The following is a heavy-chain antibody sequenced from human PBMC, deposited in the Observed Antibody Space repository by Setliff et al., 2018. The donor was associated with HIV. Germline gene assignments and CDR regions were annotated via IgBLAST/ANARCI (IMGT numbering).Heavy chain of an antibody. D-gene: IGHD6-19*01. CDR1: GGSFSHYY. V-gene: IGHV4-34*01. J-gene: IGHJ4*02. CDR2: ISHTGSA. CDR3: ARGASGTYPLSGFVS. Sequence: PSETLSLTCAVYGGSFSHYYWTWIRQSPGKGLEWIGEISHTGSANYDPSLKSRVTISVDTSKKQFSLKLSSVTAADTAVYHCARGASGTYPLSGFVSWGQGTLVTVSS.